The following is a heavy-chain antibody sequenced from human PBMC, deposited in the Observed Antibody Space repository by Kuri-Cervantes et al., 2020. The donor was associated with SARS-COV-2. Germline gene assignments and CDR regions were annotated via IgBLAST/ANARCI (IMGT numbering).Heavy chain of an antibody. CDR1: GFTLGDYG. CDR3: AKDILPAAIGYFDY. Sequence: GGSLRLSCATSGFTLGDYGMYWVRQAPGKGLEWVSLISWDGGSTYYADSVKGRFTISRDNSKNSLYLQMNSLRAEDTALYYCAKDILPAAIGYFDYWGQGTLVTVSS. CDR2: ISWDGGST. D-gene: IGHD2-2*01. J-gene: IGHJ4*02. V-gene: IGHV3-43D*03.